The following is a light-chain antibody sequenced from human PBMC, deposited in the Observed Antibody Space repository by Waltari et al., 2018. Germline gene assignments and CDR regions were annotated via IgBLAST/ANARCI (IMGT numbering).Light chain of an antibody. J-gene: IGKJ1*01. CDR2: KAS. V-gene: IGKV1-5*03. CDR1: QSISSW. Sequence: IQMTQSPSTLSASVGDRVTITCRASQSISSWLAWYQQKPGKAPKPLIYKASSLESGVPSRFSGSGSGTEFTLTISSLQPDDFATYYCQQYNSYPWTFGQGTKVEIK. CDR3: QQYNSYPWT.